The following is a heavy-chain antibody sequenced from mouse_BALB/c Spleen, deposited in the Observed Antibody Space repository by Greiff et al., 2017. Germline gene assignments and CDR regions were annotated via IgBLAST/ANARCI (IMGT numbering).Heavy chain of an antibody. CDR1: GFSLTGYG. CDR2: IWGDGST. D-gene: IGHD1-1*01. CDR3: ASESPCTTVDYAMDY. V-gene: IGHV2-6-7*01. J-gene: IGHJ4*01. Sequence: VQLQQSGPGLVAPSQSLSITCTVSGFSLTGYGVPWVRQPPGKGLEWLGMIWGDGSTDYNSALKYRLSISKDNSKSQVFLKMNRLQTDDTARYYCASESPCTTVDYAMDYWGQGTSVTVSS.